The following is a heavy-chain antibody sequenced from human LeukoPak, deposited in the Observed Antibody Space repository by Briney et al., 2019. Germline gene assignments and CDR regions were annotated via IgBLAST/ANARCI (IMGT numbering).Heavy chain of an antibody. D-gene: IGHD3-10*01. CDR1: GFTFSYYG. V-gene: IGHV3-30*02. J-gene: IGHJ5*02. CDR2: VRFDGNEK. CDR3: AKPLMRDRWFGES. Sequence: GGSLRLSCAASGFTFSYYGMHWVRQAPGKGLEWVAFVRFDGNEKYYADSVEGRFTISKDTSKNTLSLQMNSLTAEDTAVYYCAKPLMRDRWFGESWGQGTLVTVSS.